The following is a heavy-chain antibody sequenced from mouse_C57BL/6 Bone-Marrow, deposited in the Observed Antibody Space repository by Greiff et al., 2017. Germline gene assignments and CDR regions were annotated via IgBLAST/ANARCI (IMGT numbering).Heavy chain of an antibody. CDR2: ISSGGSYT. V-gene: IGHV5-6*02. CDR3: ARLCFYAMDY. J-gene: IGHJ4*01. Sequence: DVKLVESGGDLVKPGGSLKLSCAASGFTFSSYGMSWVRQTPDKRLEWVATISSGGSYTYYPDSVKGRFPISRDNAKNTLYLQMSSLKSEDTAMYYWARLCFYAMDYWGQGTSVTVSS. CDR1: GFTFSSYG.